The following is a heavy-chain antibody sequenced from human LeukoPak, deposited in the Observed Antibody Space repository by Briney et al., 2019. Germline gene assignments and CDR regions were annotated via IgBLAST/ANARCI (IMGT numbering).Heavy chain of an antibody. V-gene: IGHV6-1*01. CDR1: GDSVSSNSAA. CDR3: ARASHYDFWSGYYNAFDF. J-gene: IGHJ3*01. CDR2: TCYRSKSYN. D-gene: IGHD3-3*01. Sequence: SQTLSLTCAISGDSVSSNSAAWDWIRQSPSRGLEWLGRTCYRSKSYNDYAVSVKSRITITPHTSKNQFSLLLTSVTPEDTALYYCARASHYDFWSGYYNAFDFWGQGTMVTVSS.